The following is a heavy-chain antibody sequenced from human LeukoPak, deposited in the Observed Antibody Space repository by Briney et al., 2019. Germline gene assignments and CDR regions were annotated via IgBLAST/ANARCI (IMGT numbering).Heavy chain of an antibody. Sequence: GASVKVSCKASGYTFTGYYMHWVRQAPGQGLEWMGWINPNSGGTNYAQKFQGRVTMTRDTSISTAYMELSRLRSDDTAVYYCARARMEYYDFWSGYFFDYWGQGTLVTVSS. CDR2: INPNSGGT. J-gene: IGHJ4*02. CDR1: GYTFTGYY. D-gene: IGHD3-3*01. CDR3: ARARMEYYDFWSGYFFDY. V-gene: IGHV1-2*02.